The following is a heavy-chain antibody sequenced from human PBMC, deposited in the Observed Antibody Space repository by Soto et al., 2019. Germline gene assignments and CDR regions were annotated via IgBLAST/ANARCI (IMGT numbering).Heavy chain of an antibody. D-gene: IGHD6-13*01. CDR2: ISSSSSYI. Sequence: PGGSLRLSCGASGFTFSSYSMNWVRQAPGKGLEWVSSISSSSSYIYYADSVKGRFTISRDNAKNSLYLQMNSLRAEDTAVYYCARDLGVYYSSSWYYWGQGTLVTVSS. J-gene: IGHJ4*02. V-gene: IGHV3-21*01. CDR3: ARDLGVYYSSSWYY. CDR1: GFTFSSYS.